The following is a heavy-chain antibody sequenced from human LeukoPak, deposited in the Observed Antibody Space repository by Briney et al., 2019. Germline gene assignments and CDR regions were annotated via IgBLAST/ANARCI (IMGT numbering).Heavy chain of an antibody. Sequence: GGSLGLSCAASGFTFSDYYRSWIRQAPGKGLEGVSYISSSGSTIYYADSVKGRFNISRDNAKHSLYLQMNSLRAEDTAVYYCARCRDGYNTYYFDYWGQGTLVTVSS. D-gene: IGHD5-24*01. J-gene: IGHJ4*02. V-gene: IGHV3-11*01. CDR1: GFTFSDYY. CDR3: ARCRDGYNTYYFDY. CDR2: ISSSGSTI.